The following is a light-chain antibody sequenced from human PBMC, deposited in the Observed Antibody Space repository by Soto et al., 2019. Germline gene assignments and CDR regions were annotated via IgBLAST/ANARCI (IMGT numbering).Light chain of an antibody. CDR1: QSFSTW. V-gene: IGKV1-5*03. J-gene: IGKJ2*01. Sequence: DVQMTQSPSTLSASVGDRVTITCRASQSFSTWLAWYQQKPGKAPKLLIYKTSNLESGVPSRFSGSGSGTELTLTISSLQPEDFATYYCQQYNSYPYTFGQGTKLEIK. CDR3: QQYNSYPYT. CDR2: KTS.